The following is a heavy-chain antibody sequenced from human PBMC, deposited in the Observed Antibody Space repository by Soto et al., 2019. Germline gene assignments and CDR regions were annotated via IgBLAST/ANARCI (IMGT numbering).Heavy chain of an antibody. CDR1: GVSFSDYY. D-gene: IGHD5-12*01. V-gene: IGHV4-34*01. Sequence: QVQLQQWGAGLVKPSETLSLTCAVYGVSFSDYYWSWIRQPPGKGLEWIGEINHSGSTNYNPSLKSRVTISVDTSKNQFSLKLSSVTAADTAVYYCARKFSGYDYDYWGQGTLVTVSS. CDR2: INHSGST. J-gene: IGHJ4*02. CDR3: ARKFSGYDYDY.